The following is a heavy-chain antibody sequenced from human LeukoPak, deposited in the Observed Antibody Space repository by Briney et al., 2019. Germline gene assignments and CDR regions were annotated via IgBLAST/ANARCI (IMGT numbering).Heavy chain of an antibody. CDR2: ISSSGTTT. Sequence: KPGGSLRLSCAASGFTFSDYYMNWIRQAPGKGPEWVSYISSSGTTTYYADSVKGRFTISRDNAKNSLYLQMNSLRAEDTAVYYCVRRGLIETEYLERWGQGTLVIVSS. V-gene: IGHV3-11*04. CDR3: VRRGLIETEYLER. D-gene: IGHD3-10*01. J-gene: IGHJ1*01. CDR1: GFTFSDYY.